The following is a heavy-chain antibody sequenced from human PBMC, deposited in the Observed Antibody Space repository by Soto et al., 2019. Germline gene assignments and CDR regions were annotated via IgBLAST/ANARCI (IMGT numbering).Heavy chain of an antibody. D-gene: IGHD6-13*01. Sequence: PGGSLRLSCGVSGFTVSGNSLSWVRQAPGKGLEWVSYIFTDGSTYYADSVRGRFTISRDKSKNMLYLQMNNLRAEDTAVYYCARDSGSGTTAAGTRDRYKYYGMDVWGQGTTVTVSS. J-gene: IGHJ6*02. CDR2: IFTDGST. CDR1: GFTVSGNS. CDR3: ARDSGSGTTAAGTRDRYKYYGMDV. V-gene: IGHV3-53*01.